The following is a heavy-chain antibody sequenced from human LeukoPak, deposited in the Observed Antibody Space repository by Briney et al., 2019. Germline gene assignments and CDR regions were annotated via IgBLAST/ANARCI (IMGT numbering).Heavy chain of an antibody. CDR3: ARTGYSYGYRRGCVSDY. V-gene: IGHV4-34*01. CDR2: INHSGST. J-gene: IGHJ4*02. Sequence: SETLSLTCAVYGGSFSGYYWSWIRQPPGKGLEWIGEINHSGSTNYNPSLKSRVTISVDTSKNQFSLKLSSVTAADTAVYYCARTGYSYGYRRGCVSDYWGQGTLVTVSS. D-gene: IGHD5-18*01. CDR1: GGSFSGYY.